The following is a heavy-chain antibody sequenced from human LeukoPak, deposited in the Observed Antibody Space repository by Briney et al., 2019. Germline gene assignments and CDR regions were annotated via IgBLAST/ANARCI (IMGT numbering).Heavy chain of an antibody. Sequence: GESLKISCKGSGYIFTTYWIGWVRQMPGKGLEWMGIIHPGDSDPRYSPSFQGQVTISADKPISTAYLQWSSRKASDSAMYYCVRHGLGSSWFGFDYWGQGTLVTVSS. J-gene: IGHJ4*02. CDR2: IHPGDSDP. V-gene: IGHV5-51*01. CDR1: GYIFTTYW. CDR3: VRHGLGSSWFGFDY. D-gene: IGHD6-13*01.